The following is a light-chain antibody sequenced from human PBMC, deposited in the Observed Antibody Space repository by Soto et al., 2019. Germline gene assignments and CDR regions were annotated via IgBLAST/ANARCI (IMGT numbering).Light chain of an antibody. V-gene: IGKV3-20*01. CDR1: QSVTNSR. CDR2: GGS. J-gene: IGKJ2*01. CDR3: QQWSSSPRT. Sequence: EIVLTQSPGTLSLSPGERATLSCRASQSVTNSRLAWYQKKPGQAPKVLIYGGSNRATGIPDRFSGSGSGTDCTLTISRLEPEDFAIYDGQQWSSSPRTFGQGTKLESK.